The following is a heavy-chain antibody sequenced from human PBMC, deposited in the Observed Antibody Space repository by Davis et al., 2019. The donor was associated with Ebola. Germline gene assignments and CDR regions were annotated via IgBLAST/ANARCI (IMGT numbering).Heavy chain of an antibody. J-gene: IGHJ5*02. D-gene: IGHD6-13*01. CDR2: INHSGST. V-gene: IGHV4-34*01. Sequence: MPSETLSLTCAVYGGSFSGYYWSWIRQPLGEGLEWIGEINHSGSTNYNPSLKSRVTISVDTSKNQFSLKLSSVTAADTAVYYCARRRGYSRSWRFEFDPWGQGTLVTVSS. CDR3: ARRRGYSRSWRFEFDP. CDR1: GGSFSGYY.